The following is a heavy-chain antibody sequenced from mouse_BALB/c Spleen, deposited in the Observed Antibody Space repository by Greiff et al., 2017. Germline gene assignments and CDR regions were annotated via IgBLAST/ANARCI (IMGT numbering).Heavy chain of an antibody. Sequence: VQLQQSGAELVKPGASVKLSCTASGFNIKDTYMHWVKQRPEQGLEWIGRIDPANGNTKYDPKFQGKATITADTSSNTAYLQLSSLTSEDTAVYYCARWYYGSSYVGAMDYWGQGTSVTVSS. CDR1: GFNIKDTY. V-gene: IGHV14-3*02. CDR2: IDPANGNT. J-gene: IGHJ4*01. D-gene: IGHD1-1*01. CDR3: ARWYYGSSYVGAMDY.